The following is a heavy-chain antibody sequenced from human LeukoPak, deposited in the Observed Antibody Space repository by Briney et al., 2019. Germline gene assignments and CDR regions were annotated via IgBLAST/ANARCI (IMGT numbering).Heavy chain of an antibody. V-gene: IGHV1-8*01. Sequence: GASVKLCCKASGYTFTSYDINWGPQAAGQRLKGMGWMNPKSGNTGYAQKFQGRVTMTRNTTISTAYMELSSLRSEDTAVYYCARVVAILTGYQIDYWGQGTLVTVSS. CDR2: MNPKSGNT. CDR3: ARVVAILTGYQIDY. J-gene: IGHJ4*02. D-gene: IGHD3-9*01. CDR1: GYTFTSYD.